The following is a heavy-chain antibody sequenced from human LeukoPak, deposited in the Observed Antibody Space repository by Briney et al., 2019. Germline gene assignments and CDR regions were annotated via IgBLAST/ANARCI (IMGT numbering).Heavy chain of an antibody. CDR1: GFTVSSNY. V-gene: IGHV3-66*01. J-gene: IGHJ4*02. Sequence: GGSLRLSCAASGFTVSSNYMSWVRQAPGKGLEWVSVIYSGGSTYYADSVKGRFTISRDNSKNTLYLQMNSLRAEDTAVYYCAKYYNDSSGYFYYFDYWGQGTLVTVSS. CDR2: IYSGGST. D-gene: IGHD3-22*01. CDR3: AKYYNDSSGYFYYFDY.